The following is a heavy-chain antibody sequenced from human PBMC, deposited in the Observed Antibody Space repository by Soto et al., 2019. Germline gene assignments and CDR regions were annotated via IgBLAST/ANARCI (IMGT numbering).Heavy chain of an antibody. D-gene: IGHD4-17*01. CDR2: IYHSGST. CDR3: ARAHYGDYGYGMAV. V-gene: IGHV4-30-2*01. CDR1: GGSISSGGYS. J-gene: IGHJ6*02. Sequence: QLQLQESGSGLVKPSQTLSLTCAVSGGSISSGGYSWSWIRQPPGKGLEWIGYIYHSGSTYYNPSLKRRVTISVDRSKNQFSLKLSSVTAADTAVYYCARAHYGDYGYGMAVWGQGTTVTVSS.